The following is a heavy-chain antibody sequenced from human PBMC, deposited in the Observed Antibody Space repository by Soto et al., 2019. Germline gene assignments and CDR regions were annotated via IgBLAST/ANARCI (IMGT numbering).Heavy chain of an antibody. CDR1: GFTFSSYG. Sequence: PGGSLRLSCAASGFTFSSYGMHWVRQAPGKGLEWVAVIWYDGSNKYYADSVKGRFTISRDNSKNTLYLQMNSLRAEDTAVYYCARDPQYMVRGVINIDYWGQGTLATVSS. CDR3: ARDPQYMVRGVINIDY. J-gene: IGHJ4*02. V-gene: IGHV3-33*01. CDR2: IWYDGSNK. D-gene: IGHD3-10*01.